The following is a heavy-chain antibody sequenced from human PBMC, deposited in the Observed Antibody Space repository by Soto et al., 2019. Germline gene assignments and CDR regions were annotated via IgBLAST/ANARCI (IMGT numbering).Heavy chain of an antibody. CDR2: ISAYNGNT. CDR3: ARRMGILTGYYSSNLAP. D-gene: IGHD3-9*01. V-gene: IGHV1-18*01. J-gene: IGHJ4*02. Sequence: VSCKAYGYTFTSYGISWVRQAPGQGLEWMGWISAYNGNTNYAQKIQGRVTMTTDTSTSTAYMELRSLRSDDTAVYYCARRMGILTGYYSSNLAPWGQGTLVTVSS. CDR1: GYTFTSYG.